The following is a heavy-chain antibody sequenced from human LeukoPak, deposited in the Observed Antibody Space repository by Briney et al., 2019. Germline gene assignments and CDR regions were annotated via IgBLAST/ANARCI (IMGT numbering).Heavy chain of an antibody. CDR2: MKQDGSEK. D-gene: IGHD3-10*01. V-gene: IGHV3-7*01. Sequence: GGSLRLSCAASGFTFSTYWMSWVRQAPGKGLEWVANMKQDGSEKYHVDSVKGRFTVSRDNAKNSLYLQMNSLRAEDTAVYYCARGGYYPYAFDLCGQGTMVTVSS. CDR1: GFTFSTYW. CDR3: ARGGYYPYAFDL. J-gene: IGHJ3*01.